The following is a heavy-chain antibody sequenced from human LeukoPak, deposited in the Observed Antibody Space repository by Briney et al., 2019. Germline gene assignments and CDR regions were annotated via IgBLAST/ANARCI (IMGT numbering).Heavy chain of an antibody. CDR3: ARQVLLQGKGFDY. CDR2: IKQDGSEK. J-gene: IGHJ4*02. V-gene: IGHV3-7*01. CDR1: GFTFSSYW. Sequence: GGSLRLSCAASGFTFSSYWMSWVRQAPGKGLEWVANIKQDGSEKYYVDSVKGRFTISRDNAKNSLYLQMNSLRAEDTAVYYCARQVLLQGKGFDYWGQGTLVTVSS. D-gene: IGHD2-21*01.